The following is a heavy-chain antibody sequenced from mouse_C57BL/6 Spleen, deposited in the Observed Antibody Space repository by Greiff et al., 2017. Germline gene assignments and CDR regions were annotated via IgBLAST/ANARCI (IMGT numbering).Heavy chain of an antibody. D-gene: IGHD1-1*01. CDR3: ARLGNYYGSSYWYFDV. CDR2: INPSNGGT. CDR1: GYTFTSYW. V-gene: IGHV1-53*01. Sequence: QVQLQQPGTELVKPGASVKLSCKASGYTFTSYWMHWVKQRPGQGLEWIGNINPSNGGTNYNEKFKSKATLTVDKSSSTAYMQLSSLTSEDSAVYYCARLGNYYGSSYWYFDVWGTGTTVTVSS. J-gene: IGHJ1*03.